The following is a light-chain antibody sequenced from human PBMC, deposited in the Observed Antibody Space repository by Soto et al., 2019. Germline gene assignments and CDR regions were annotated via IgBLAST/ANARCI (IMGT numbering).Light chain of an antibody. J-gene: IGLJ1*01. V-gene: IGLV2-8*01. CDR2: EVS. CDR1: SSDVVGYNY. Sequence: QSALTQPPSASGSPGQSVTISCTGTSSDVVGYNYVSWYQQHPGKAPKLMIYEVSKRPSGIPDRISGSKSGNTASLTVSGLQAEDEAGYYCSSYAGSNIPYVFGSGTKLTVL. CDR3: SSYAGSNIPYV.